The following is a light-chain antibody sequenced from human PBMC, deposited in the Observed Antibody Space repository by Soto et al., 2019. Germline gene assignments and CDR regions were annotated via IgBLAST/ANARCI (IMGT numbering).Light chain of an antibody. CDR3: QQSYSLPPWT. J-gene: IGKJ1*01. V-gene: IGKV1-39*01. Sequence: DIQMTQSPSSLSASVGDRVTITCRASQNIDRNLNWYQQKPGTAPKVLISTASGLQSGVPSRFSGSGSGTEFTLTINSLQPEDFATHYCQQSYSLPPWTFGQGTKVEI. CDR1: QNIDRN. CDR2: TAS.